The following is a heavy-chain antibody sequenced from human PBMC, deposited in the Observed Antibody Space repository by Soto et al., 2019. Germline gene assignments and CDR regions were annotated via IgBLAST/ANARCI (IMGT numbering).Heavy chain of an antibody. V-gene: IGHV3-23*01. J-gene: IGHJ6*03. CDR3: AKDGVNCSSTSCYLIPVLSRYYYYMDV. CDR2: ISGSGGST. CDR1: GFTFSSYA. Sequence: PGGSLRLSCAASGFTFSSYAMSWVRQAPGKGLEWVSAISGSGGSTYYADSVKGRFTISRDNSKNTLYLQVNSLRAEDTAVYYCAKDGVNCSSTSCYLIPVLSRYYYYMDVWGKGTTVTVSS. D-gene: IGHD2-2*01.